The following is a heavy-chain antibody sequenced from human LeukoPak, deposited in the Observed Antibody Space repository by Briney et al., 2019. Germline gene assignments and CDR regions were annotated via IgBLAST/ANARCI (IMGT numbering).Heavy chain of an antibody. J-gene: IGHJ4*02. CDR3: ARASYYYDSSGYPGYYFDY. CDR1: GYTFTDYY. V-gene: IGHV1-2*02. Sequence: ASVKVSCKASGYTFTDYYMHWVRQAPGQGLEWMGWINPNSGGTNYAQKFQGRVTITRDTSISTAYMELSRLRSDDTAVYYCARASYYYDSSGYPGYYFDYWGQGTLVTVSS. CDR2: INPNSGGT. D-gene: IGHD3-22*01.